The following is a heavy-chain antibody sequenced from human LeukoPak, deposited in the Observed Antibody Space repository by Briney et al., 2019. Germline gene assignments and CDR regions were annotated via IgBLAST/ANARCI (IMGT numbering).Heavy chain of an antibody. V-gene: IGHV3-11*01. CDR2: ISSSGSTI. CDR3: AREEYDSSGSPLDY. J-gene: IGHJ4*02. CDR1: GFTFSDYY. Sequence: PGGSLRLSCAASGFTFSDYYMSWIRQAPGKGLEWVSYISSSGSTIYYADSVKGRFTISRDNAKNSLYLQMDSLRAEDTAVYYCAREEYDSSGSPLDYWGQGTLVTVSS. D-gene: IGHD3-22*01.